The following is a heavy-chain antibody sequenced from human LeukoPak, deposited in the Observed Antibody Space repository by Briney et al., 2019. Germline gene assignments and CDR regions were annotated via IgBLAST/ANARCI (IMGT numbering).Heavy chain of an antibody. V-gene: IGHV4-39*07. CDR1: GGSISSSIYY. J-gene: IGHJ4*02. D-gene: IGHD4-11*01. CDR3: ARGEHDYTGFFFDY. CDR2: IYTSGST. Sequence: SETLSLTCTVSGGSISSSIYYWGWIRQPPGKGLEWIGSIYTSGSTNYNPSLKSRVTISVDTSKNQFSLKLSSVTAADTAVYYCARGEHDYTGFFFDYWGQGTLVTVSS.